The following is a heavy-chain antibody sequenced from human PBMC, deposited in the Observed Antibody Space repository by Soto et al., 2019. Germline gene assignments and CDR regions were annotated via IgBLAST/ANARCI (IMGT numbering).Heavy chain of an antibody. CDR3: AKESRGCTNGVCAYGMDV. Sequence: GGSLRLSCAASGFTFSSYAMSWVRQAPGKGLEWVSAISGSGGSTYYADSVKGRFTISRDNSKNTMYLQMNSLRAEDTAVYYCAKESRGCTNGVCAYGMDVWGQGTTVTVSS. J-gene: IGHJ6*02. CDR2: ISGSGGST. D-gene: IGHD2-8*01. CDR1: GFTFSSYA. V-gene: IGHV3-23*01.